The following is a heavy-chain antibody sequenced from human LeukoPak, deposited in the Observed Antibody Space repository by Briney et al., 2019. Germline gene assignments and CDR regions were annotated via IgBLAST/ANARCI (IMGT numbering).Heavy chain of an antibody. Sequence: GGSLRLSCAASGFTFSSYAMSWVRQAPGKGLEWVSTISGSGYSTYYADSVKGRFTISRDNSKNTLYLQMNSLRAEDTAVYYCANDRYCSGGSCYILPYYFDYWGQGTPVTVSS. CDR1: GFTFSSYA. V-gene: IGHV3-23*01. CDR3: ANDRYCSGGSCYILPYYFDY. CDR2: ISGSGYST. J-gene: IGHJ4*02. D-gene: IGHD2-15*01.